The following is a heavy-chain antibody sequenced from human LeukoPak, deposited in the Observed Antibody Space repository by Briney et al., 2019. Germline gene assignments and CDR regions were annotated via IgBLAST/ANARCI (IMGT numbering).Heavy chain of an antibody. V-gene: IGHV3-30-3*01. Sequence: GGSLRLSCAASGFTFTRYWMNWVRQAPGKGLEWVAVISYDGSNKYYADSVKGRFTISRDNSKNTLYLRMNSLRAEDTAVYYCARDKSTTVTTGYFDYWGQGTLVTVSS. CDR1: GFTFTRYW. CDR3: ARDKSTTVTTGYFDY. J-gene: IGHJ4*02. CDR2: ISYDGSNK. D-gene: IGHD4-17*01.